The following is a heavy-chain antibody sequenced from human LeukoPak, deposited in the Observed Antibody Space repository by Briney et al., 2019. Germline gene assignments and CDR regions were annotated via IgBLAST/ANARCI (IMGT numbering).Heavy chain of an antibody. V-gene: IGHV1-2*02. D-gene: IGHD2-21*01. J-gene: IGHJ6*03. CDR1: GYTFTDYF. CDR2: INPNSGGT. Sequence: VKVSCKASGYTFTDYFMHWVRQAPGQGLEWMGWINPNSGGTNYAQRFQGRVTMTRDTCITTAYMELSRLRSDDTAVYYCARGGSPIFYYYIDVWGKGTTVTISS. CDR3: ARGGSPIFYYYIDV.